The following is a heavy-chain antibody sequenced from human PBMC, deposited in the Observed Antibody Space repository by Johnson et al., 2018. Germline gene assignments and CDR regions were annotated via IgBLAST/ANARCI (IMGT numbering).Heavy chain of an antibody. Sequence: EVQLVESGGGLVQPGGSXRLSCAASGFTFSSYAMSWVRQAPGKGLAWVSAISSNGGSTYYANSVKGRFTISRDNSKNTMYLQMGSLRAEDMAVYFWAREGAGKGGFNWNRLVYYYMDVWGKGTTVTVSS. J-gene: IGHJ6*03. CDR1: GFTFSSYA. CDR2: ISSNGGST. D-gene: IGHD1-20*01. V-gene: IGHV3-64*01. CDR3: AREGAGKGGFNWNRLVYYYMDV.